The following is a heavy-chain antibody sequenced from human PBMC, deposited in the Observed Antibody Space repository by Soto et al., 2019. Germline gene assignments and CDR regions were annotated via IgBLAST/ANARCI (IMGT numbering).Heavy chain of an antibody. CDR1: GFTFSSYS. D-gene: IGHD6-19*01. CDR2: ISSSSSYI. Sequence: PGGSLRLSCAASGFTFSSYSMNWVRQAPGKGLEWVSSISSSSSYIYYADSVKGRFTISRDNAKNSLYLQMNSLRAEDTAVYYCASEKGTTVAGTWYYYYGMDVWGQGTTVTVSS. J-gene: IGHJ6*02. CDR3: ASEKGTTVAGTWYYYYGMDV. V-gene: IGHV3-21*01.